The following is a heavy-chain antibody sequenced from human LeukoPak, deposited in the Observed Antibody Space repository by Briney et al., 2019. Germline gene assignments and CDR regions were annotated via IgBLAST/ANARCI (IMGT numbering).Heavy chain of an antibody. CDR3: ARARTDSSRKKYNWFDP. Sequence: GGSLRLSCAASGFTFSDYYMSWIRQAPGKGLEWVSYISSSSSYTNYADSVKGRFTISRDNAKNSLCLQMNSLRAEDTAVYYCARARTDSSRKKYNWFDPWGQGTLVTASS. CDR1: GFTFSDYY. D-gene: IGHD6-13*01. CDR2: ISSSSSYT. J-gene: IGHJ5*02. V-gene: IGHV3-11*06.